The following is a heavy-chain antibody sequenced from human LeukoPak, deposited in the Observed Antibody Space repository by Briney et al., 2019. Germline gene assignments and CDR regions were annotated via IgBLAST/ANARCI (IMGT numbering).Heavy chain of an antibody. CDR3: ARLSSSWYQDWYFDL. CDR2: IYTSGSP. D-gene: IGHD6-13*01. Sequence: SETLSLTCTVSGGSISSGTYYWSWIRQPAGKGLEWIGRIYTSGSPNYNPSLKSRVTMSVDTSKNQFSLKLSSVTAADTAVYYCARLSSSWYQDWYFDLWGRGTLVTVSS. V-gene: IGHV4-61*02. CDR1: GGSISSGTYY. J-gene: IGHJ2*01.